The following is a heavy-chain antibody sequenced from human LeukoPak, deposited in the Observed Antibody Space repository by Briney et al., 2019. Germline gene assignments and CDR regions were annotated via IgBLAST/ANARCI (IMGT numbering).Heavy chain of an antibody. CDR3: ARKVGATTYPDWFDP. Sequence: SETLSLTCAVYGGSFSDYYWSWIRQPPGRGLEWIGEINHSGSTNYNPSLKSRLTISVDTSKKQFSLKLSSVTAADTAVYYCARKVGATTYPDWFDPWGQGTLVAVSS. J-gene: IGHJ5*02. CDR1: GGSFSDYY. CDR2: INHSGST. D-gene: IGHD1-26*01. V-gene: IGHV4-34*01.